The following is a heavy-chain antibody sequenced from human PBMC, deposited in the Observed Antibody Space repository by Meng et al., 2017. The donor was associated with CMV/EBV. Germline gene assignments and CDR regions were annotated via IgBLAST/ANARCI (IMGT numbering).Heavy chain of an antibody. CDR3: ARYLGGDPYYCGMDV. CDR1: GFTFDDYG. CDR2: INWNGGST. Sequence: GESLKISCAASGFTFDDYGMSWVRQAPGKGLEWVSGINWNGGSTGYADSVKGRFTISRDNAKNSLYLQMNSLRAEDTALYYCARYLGGDPYYCGMDVWGQGTTVTVSS. V-gene: IGHV3-20*04. D-gene: IGHD3-16*01. J-gene: IGHJ6*02.